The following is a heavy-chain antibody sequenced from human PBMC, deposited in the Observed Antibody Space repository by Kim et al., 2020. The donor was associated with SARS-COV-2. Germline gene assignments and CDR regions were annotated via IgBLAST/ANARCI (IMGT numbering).Heavy chain of an antibody. J-gene: IGHJ4*02. V-gene: IGHV3-7*01. CDR2: INQGGPEK. CDR1: GFTFSTYW. Sequence: GGSLRLSCAASGFTFSTYWMTWVRQAPGKGLEWVANINQGGPEKYYVDSVKGRFTISRDNAKNSLFLDVNSLRVEDTAVYYCARTHYGDSVWGQGTLVTVSS. CDR3: ARTHYGDSV. D-gene: IGHD4-17*01.